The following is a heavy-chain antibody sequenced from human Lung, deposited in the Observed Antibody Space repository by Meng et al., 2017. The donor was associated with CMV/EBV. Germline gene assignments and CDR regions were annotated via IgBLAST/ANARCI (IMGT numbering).Heavy chain of an antibody. Sequence: EXXKISXKGSGYNFASYWIGWVRQMPGKGLEWMGIIYPGDSDTRYSPSFQGHVTISVDKSISTAYLQWSSLKASDTAMYYCARPSSNSGYYFAMDVWGQGTTVTVSS. CDR1: GYNFASYW. V-gene: IGHV5-51*01. CDR2: IYPGDSDT. CDR3: ARPSSNSGYYFAMDV. J-gene: IGHJ6*02. D-gene: IGHD4-23*01.